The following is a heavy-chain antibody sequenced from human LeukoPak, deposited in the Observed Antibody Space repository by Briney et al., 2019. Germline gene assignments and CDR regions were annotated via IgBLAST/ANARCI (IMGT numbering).Heavy chain of an antibody. CDR2: IRGSSTII. J-gene: IGHJ3*02. D-gene: IGHD4-17*01. V-gene: IGHV3-48*04. CDR3: AWAARPGDPRLPRPPDAFDI. Sequence: PGGSLRLSCAASGFTFSSYSMNWVRQAPGKGLEWVSYIRGSSTIIYYADSVKGRFTISRDNAKNSLYLQMNSLRAEDTAVYYCAWAARPGDPRLPRPPDAFDIWGQGTMVTVSS. CDR1: GFTFSSYS.